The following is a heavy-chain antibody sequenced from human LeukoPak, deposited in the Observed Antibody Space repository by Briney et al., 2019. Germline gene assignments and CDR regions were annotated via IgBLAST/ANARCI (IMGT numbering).Heavy chain of an antibody. CDR3: AKVTDGSYYGHYFDY. Sequence: GGSLRLSCAASGFTFSSYAMSWVRQAPGEGLEWVSAISGSGGSTYYADSVKGRFTISRDNSKNTLYLQMNSLRAEDTAVYYCAKVTDGSYYGHYFDYWGQGTLVTVSS. CDR2: ISGSGGST. J-gene: IGHJ4*02. D-gene: IGHD1-26*01. CDR1: GFTFSSYA. V-gene: IGHV3-23*01.